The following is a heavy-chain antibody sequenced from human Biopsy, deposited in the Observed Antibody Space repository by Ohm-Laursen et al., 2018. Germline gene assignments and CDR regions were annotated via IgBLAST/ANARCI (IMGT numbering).Heavy chain of an antibody. V-gene: IGHV3-21*06. D-gene: IGHD3-10*01. CDR2: ISASSSYI. CDR3: ATELLPPGVGRPWLDS. CDR1: GVTLSGYG. J-gene: IGHJ5*01. Sequence: GSLRLSCTASGVTLSGYGMNWVRQAPGKGLEWVSSISASSSYIYYADSVKGRFTVSRDNTKNTLHLQMNSLRAADTAIYFCATELLPPGVGRPWLDSWGQGTPVTVSS.